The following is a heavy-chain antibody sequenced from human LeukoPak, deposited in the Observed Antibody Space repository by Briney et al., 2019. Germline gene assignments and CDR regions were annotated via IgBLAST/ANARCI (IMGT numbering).Heavy chain of an antibody. J-gene: IGHJ4*02. D-gene: IGHD3-10*01. V-gene: IGHV3-15*01. CDR2: IRGKTDGGTT. CDR1: GFAFSNYA. Sequence: GGSLRLSCAASGFAFSNYAMSWVRQAPGKGLEWVGHIRGKTDGGTTDYAAPVKGRFTISKDDSENTLYLQMNSLRAEDTAVYYCARYDTGRTFWGQGTLVTVSA. CDR3: ARYDTGRTF.